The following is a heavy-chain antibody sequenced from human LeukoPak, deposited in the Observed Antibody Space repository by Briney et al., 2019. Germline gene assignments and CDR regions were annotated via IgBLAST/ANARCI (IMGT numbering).Heavy chain of an antibody. V-gene: IGHV1-69*13. D-gene: IGHD1-7*01. J-gene: IGHJ6*02. CDR1: GGTFSSYA. CDR3: ARDLITGTTMDV. Sequence: SVKVSCKASGGTFSSYAISWVRQAPGQGLEWMGGIIPIFGTANYAQKFQGRVTITADESTSTAYMELSSLRSEDTAVYYCARDLITGTTMDVWGQGTTVTVSS. CDR2: IIPIFGTA.